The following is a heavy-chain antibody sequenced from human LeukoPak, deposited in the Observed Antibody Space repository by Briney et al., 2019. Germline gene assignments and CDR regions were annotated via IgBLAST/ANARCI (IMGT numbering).Heavy chain of an antibody. D-gene: IGHD2-15*01. CDR3: AREYCSGGSCFNGWFDP. Sequence: PSETLSLTCTVSGGSISSYYWSWIRQPAGRGLEWIGRIYTSGSTNYNPSLKSRVTMSVDTSKNQFSLKLSSVTAADTAVYYCAREYCSGGSCFNGWFDPWGQGTLVTVSS. J-gene: IGHJ5*02. CDR2: IYTSGST. CDR1: GGSISSYY. V-gene: IGHV4-4*07.